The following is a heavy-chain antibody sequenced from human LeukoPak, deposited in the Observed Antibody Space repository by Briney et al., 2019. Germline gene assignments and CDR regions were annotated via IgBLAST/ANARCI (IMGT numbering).Heavy chain of an antibody. CDR2: ISWNSGSI. D-gene: IGHD6-13*01. CDR3: TRQGGSSWFEAYYYYYYMDV. J-gene: IGHJ6*03. V-gene: IGHV3-20*04. CDR1: GFTFSSYA. Sequence: GGSLRLSCAASGFTFSSYAMSWVRQAPGKGLEWVSGISWNSGSIGYADSVKGRFTISRDNAKNSLYLQMNSLRAEDTAVYYCTRQGGSSWFEAYYYYYYMDVWGKGTTVTVSS.